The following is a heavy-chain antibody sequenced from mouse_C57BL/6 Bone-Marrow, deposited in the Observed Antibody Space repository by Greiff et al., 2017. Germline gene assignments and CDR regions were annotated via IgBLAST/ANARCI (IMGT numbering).Heavy chain of an antibody. CDR2: IWWDADK. CDR1: GFSLSTFGMG. CDR3: ARGNPYYFDY. V-gene: IGHV8-8*01. Sequence: QVQLQESGPGILQPSQTLSLTCSFSGFSLSTFGMGVGWIRQPSGKGLEWLAHIWWDADKYYNPALKSRLTISKDTYKNQVLLKIANVDTADTATYYCARGNPYYFDYWGQGTTLTVSS. D-gene: IGHD2-1*01. J-gene: IGHJ2*01.